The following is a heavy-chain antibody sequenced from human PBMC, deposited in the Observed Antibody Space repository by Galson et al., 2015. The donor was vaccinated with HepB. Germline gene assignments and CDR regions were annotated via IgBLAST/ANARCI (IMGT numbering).Heavy chain of an antibody. CDR1: GFTFSSYG. J-gene: IGHJ6*02. V-gene: IGHV3-33*01. CDR3: ARDREYGQRSPNYYYYGMDV. CDR2: IWYDGSNK. D-gene: IGHD3-10*01. Sequence: SLRLSCAASGFTFSSYGMHWVRQAPGKGLEWVAVIWYDGSNKYYADSVKGRFTISRDNSKSTLYLQMNSLRAEDTAVYYCARDREYGQRSPNYYYYGMDVWGQGTTVTVSS.